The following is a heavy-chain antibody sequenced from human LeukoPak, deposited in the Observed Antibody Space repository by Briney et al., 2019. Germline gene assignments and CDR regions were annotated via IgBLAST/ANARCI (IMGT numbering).Heavy chain of an antibody. CDR1: GFTFSSYS. Sequence: GGSLRLSCAASGFTFSSYSMNWVRQAPGKGLEWVSSISSSSSYIYYADSVKGRFTISRDNAKNTLYLQMNSLRAEDTAVYFCVRDGQGSTPLDYWGQGTLVTVSS. D-gene: IGHD2-15*01. CDR2: ISSSSSYI. J-gene: IGHJ4*02. CDR3: VRDGQGSTPLDY. V-gene: IGHV3-21*01.